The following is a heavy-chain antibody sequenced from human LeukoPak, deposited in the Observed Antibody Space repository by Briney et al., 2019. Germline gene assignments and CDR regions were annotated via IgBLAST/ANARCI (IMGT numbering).Heavy chain of an antibody. D-gene: IGHD6-19*01. CDR1: GGSISNYH. Sequence: SETLSLTCTVSGGSISNYHWSWIRQPPGKGLEWIGYIYHSGSTNYNPSLKSRVTISVDTSKNQLSLKLRSVTAADTAVYYCARESSGWYLDYWGQGTLVTVSS. CDR2: IYHSGST. CDR3: ARESSGWYLDY. J-gene: IGHJ4*02. V-gene: IGHV4-59*01.